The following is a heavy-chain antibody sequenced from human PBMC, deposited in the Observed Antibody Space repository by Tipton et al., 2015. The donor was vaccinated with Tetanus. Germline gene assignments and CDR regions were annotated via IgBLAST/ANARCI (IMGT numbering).Heavy chain of an antibody. V-gene: IGHV4-30-2*01. D-gene: IGHD5-18*01. CDR3: ARAPYTSPVKYYFDY. Sequence: TLSLTCTVSGASMRNGGFSWSWIRQPPGKGLEWIGYMYHTGGSYYNPSLKSRVTMSVDLSNNQFSLSLRFGSAADTADYYCARAPYTSPVKYYFDYWGQGILVTVSS. CDR2: MYHTGGS. J-gene: IGHJ4*02. CDR1: GASMRNGGFS.